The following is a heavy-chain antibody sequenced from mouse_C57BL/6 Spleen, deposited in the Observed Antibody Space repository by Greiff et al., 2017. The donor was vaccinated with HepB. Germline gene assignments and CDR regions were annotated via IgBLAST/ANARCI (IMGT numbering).Heavy chain of an antibody. CDR3: ARLFDV. CDR2: IYPGDGDT. V-gene: IGHV1-82*01. J-gene: IGHJ1*03. Sequence: VQLQQSGPELVKPGASVKISCKASGYAFSSSWMNWVKQRPGKGLEWIGRIYPGDGDTNYNGKFKGKATLTADKSSSTAYMQRSSLTSEDSAVYFCARLFDVWGTGTTVTVSS. CDR1: GYAFSSSW.